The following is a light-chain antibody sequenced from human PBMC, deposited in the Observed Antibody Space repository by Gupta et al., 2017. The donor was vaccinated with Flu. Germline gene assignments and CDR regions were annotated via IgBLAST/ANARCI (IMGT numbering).Light chain of an antibody. CDR3: ETWETRTRV. V-gene: IGLV4-60*03. Sequence: QPALTQSSSASASLGSPVKLSCTLSSGRSHHIVAWHQQHPGKAPRYLMKVKGSGDYSKGSGVPDLFSGSSSGADRYLSISNLQSEDEAVYYCETWETRTRVFGGGAKLTVL. CDR1: SGRSHHI. J-gene: IGLJ3*02. CDR2: VKGSGDY.